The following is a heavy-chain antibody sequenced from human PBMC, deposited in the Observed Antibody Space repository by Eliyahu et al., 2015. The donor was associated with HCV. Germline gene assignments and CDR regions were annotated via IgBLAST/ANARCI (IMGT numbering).Heavy chain of an antibody. J-gene: IGHJ4*02. CDR2: ISYDGSNK. Sequence: QVQLVESGGGVVQPGXSLRLSCXASGFXFSSYGMHWVRQAPGKGLEWVAVISYDGSNKYYADSVKGRFTISRDNSKNTLYLQMNSLRAEDTAVYYCAKDRNNWNYGVVGYWGQGTLVTVSS. D-gene: IGHD1-7*01. CDR3: AKDRNNWNYGVVGY. V-gene: IGHV3-30*18. CDR1: GFXFSSYG.